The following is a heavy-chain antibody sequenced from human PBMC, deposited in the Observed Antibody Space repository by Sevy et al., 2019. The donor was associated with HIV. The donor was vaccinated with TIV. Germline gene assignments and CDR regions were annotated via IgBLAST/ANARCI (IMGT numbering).Heavy chain of an antibody. CDR2: INWNGDET. V-gene: IGHV3-20*04. Sequence: GGSLRLSCAASDFTFIHYNIIWVRQGAGKGLEWVSRINWNGDETSYVDSVKGRFTISRDNTKNYVFLQMNHLRAEDSGLYFCARDGPYYYFGLDVWGQGTTVTVSS. CDR1: DFTFIHYN. J-gene: IGHJ6*02. D-gene: IGHD2-21*01. CDR3: ARDGPYYYFGLDV.